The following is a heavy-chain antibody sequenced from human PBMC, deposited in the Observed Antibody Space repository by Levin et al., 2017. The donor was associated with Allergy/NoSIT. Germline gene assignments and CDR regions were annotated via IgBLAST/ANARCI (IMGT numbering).Heavy chain of an antibody. CDR2: IYPGDSDT. Sequence: GESLKISCKGSGYSFTSYWIGWVRQMPGKGLEWMGIIYPGDSDTRYSPSFQGQVTISADKSISTAYLQWSSLKASDTAMYYCARLVRRSGKMVQGMDWGQGTLVTVSS. J-gene: IGHJ4*02. D-gene: IGHD3-10*01. V-gene: IGHV5-51*01. CDR1: GYSFTSYW. CDR3: ARLVRRSGKMVQGMD.